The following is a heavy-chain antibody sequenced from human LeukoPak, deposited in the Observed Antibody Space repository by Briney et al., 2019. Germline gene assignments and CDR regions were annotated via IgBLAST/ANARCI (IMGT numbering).Heavy chain of an antibody. Sequence: EASVKVSCKASGYTFTSYYMHWVRQAPGQGLEWMGIINPSGGSTSYAQKFQGRVTMTRDMSTSTVYMELSSLRSEDTAVYYCARDLDLIYYDSSGPMHYWGQGTLVTVSS. CDR3: ARDLDLIYYDSSGPMHY. J-gene: IGHJ4*02. CDR1: GYTFTSYY. D-gene: IGHD3-22*01. V-gene: IGHV1-46*01. CDR2: INPSGGST.